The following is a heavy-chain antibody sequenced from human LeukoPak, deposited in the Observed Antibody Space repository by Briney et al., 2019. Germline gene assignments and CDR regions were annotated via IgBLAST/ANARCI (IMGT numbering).Heavy chain of an antibody. CDR3: ATDPGEWEPI. V-gene: IGHV3-15*01. CDR2: IKSKTDGGTS. Sequence: GGSLRLSCATSGLTFTNAWMSWFRQAPGKGLEWVGRIKSKTDGGTSDYAAPVQGRFTISRDDSKNTLYLRMNSLKIEDTAVYYCATDPGEWEPIWGQGTMVTVSS. J-gene: IGHJ3*02. D-gene: IGHD1-26*01. CDR1: GLTFTNAW.